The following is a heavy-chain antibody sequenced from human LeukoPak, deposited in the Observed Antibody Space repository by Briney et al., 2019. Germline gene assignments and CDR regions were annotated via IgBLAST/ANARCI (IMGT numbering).Heavy chain of an antibody. CDR3: VRDGEGVAISVNFWFDP. Sequence: ASVKVSCKASGFTLTNYDINWVRQAPGQGLEWMGWMNPINGNTGYARKFQGRVTMTRDTSVSTAYMELRSLTSEDTAIYYCVRDGEGVAISVNFWFDPWGQGTLVTVSS. CDR1: GFTLTNYD. J-gene: IGHJ5*02. V-gene: IGHV1-8*01. CDR2: MNPINGNT. D-gene: IGHD3-10*01.